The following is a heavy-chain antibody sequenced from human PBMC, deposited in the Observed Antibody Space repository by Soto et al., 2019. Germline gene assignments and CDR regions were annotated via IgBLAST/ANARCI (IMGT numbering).Heavy chain of an antibody. CDR2: IWYDGSNK. CDR3: ARDLWFGESYYYYYMDV. V-gene: IGHV3-33*01. CDR1: GFTFSSYG. J-gene: IGHJ6*03. Sequence: GGSLRLSCAASGFTFSSYGMHWVRQAPGKGLEWVAVIWYDGSNKYYADSVKGRFTISRVNSKNTLYLQMKGLRAEETAVYYCARDLWFGESYYYYYMDVWGKGTTVTVSS. D-gene: IGHD3-10*01.